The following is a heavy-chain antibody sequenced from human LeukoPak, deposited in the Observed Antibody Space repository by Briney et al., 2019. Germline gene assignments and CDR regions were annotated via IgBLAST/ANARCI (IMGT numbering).Heavy chain of an antibody. CDR3: ARVEWGGRDTAMEYYYYYGMDV. V-gene: IGHV3-33*01. CDR1: GFTFSSYG. CDR2: IWYDGSNK. Sequence: SGGSLRLSCAASGFTFSSYGMHWVRQAPGKGLEWVAVIWYDGSNKYYADSVEGRFTISRDNSKNTLYLQMNSLRAEDTAVYYCARVEWGGRDTAMEYYYYYGMDVWGQGTTVTVSS. D-gene: IGHD5-18*01. J-gene: IGHJ6*02.